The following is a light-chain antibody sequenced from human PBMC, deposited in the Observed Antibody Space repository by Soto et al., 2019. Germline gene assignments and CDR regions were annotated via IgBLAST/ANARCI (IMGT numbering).Light chain of an antibody. CDR2: SNN. V-gene: IGLV1-44*01. Sequence: QSVLTQPPSASGTHGRRVTISCSGSSSNIGSNNVNWYQQLPGTAPKLLMFSNNQRPSGVPDRFSGSRSGTSASLAISGLQSEDEADYYCAAWDDSLNGAVFGGGTNLTVL. J-gene: IGLJ2*01. CDR3: AAWDDSLNGAV. CDR1: SSNIGSNN.